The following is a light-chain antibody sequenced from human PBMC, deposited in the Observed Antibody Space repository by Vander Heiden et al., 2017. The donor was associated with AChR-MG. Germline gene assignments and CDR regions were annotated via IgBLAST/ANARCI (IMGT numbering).Light chain of an antibody. V-gene: IGLV3-10*01. CDR3: YSTDSSGNHSV. CDR2: EDS. J-gene: IGLJ1*01. Sequence: SYELSQLPSVSVSPGQTARTTCSGEALPKKYAYWYQQKSRQAPVLVIYEDSNRPSGIPERFSGSSSGTMATLTISGAQVEDGADYYCYSTDSSGNHSVFGTGTKVTV. CDR1: ALPKKY.